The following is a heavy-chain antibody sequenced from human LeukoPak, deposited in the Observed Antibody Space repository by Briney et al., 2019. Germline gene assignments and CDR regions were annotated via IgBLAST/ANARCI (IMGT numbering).Heavy chain of an antibody. J-gene: IGHJ4*02. CDR1: AGSISSYY. D-gene: IGHD3-10*01. CDR2: IYYSGGT. Sequence: SETLSLTCTVSAGSISSYYWSWIRQPPGKGLEWIGYIYYSGGTSYNPSLKSRVTISVDTSKNQFSLKLNSVTAADTAVYYCAKGSIAGRPLYSLDFLGQGTLVTVSS. CDR3: AKGSIAGRPLYSLDF. V-gene: IGHV4-59*01.